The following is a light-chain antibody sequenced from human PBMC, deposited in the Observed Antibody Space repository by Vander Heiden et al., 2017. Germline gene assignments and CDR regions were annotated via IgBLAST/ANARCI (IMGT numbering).Light chain of an antibody. CDR2: DAS. Sequence: EIVLTQSPGTLSLSPGERATLSCRASQTVTNNYLAWFRQRPGQAPRLLIYDASSRATGISDRFSGSGSGTDFTLTISRLEPEDFAVYYCQQEDSSPITFGGGTKVEI. CDR1: QTVTNNY. J-gene: IGKJ4*01. CDR3: QQEDSSPIT. V-gene: IGKV3-20*01.